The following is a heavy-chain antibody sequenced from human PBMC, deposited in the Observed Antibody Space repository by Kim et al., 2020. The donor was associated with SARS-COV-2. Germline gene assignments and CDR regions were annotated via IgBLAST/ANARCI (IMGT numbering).Heavy chain of an antibody. D-gene: IGHD3-10*01. CDR3: GLYGSGSFYYRN. J-gene: IGHJ1*01. CDR1: GFAFDISA. CDR2: VFGSDGRT. V-gene: IGHV3-23*01. Sequence: GGSLRLSCAASGFAFDISAMTWVRQTPGKGLEWVSTVFGSDGRTYYAGSVKGRFTISRDTSKDTLYLPMDSLRAEDTALYYCGLYGSGSFYYRNWGQGALVTVSS.